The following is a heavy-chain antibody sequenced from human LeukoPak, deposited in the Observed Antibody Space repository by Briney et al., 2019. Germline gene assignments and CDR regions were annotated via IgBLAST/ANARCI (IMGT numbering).Heavy chain of an antibody. CDR2: IYYSGST. Sequence: SETLSLTCTVSGGSISSSSYYWGWLRQPPGKGLEWFGRIYYSGSTYYNPSLKSTVTISVDTSKNQFSLKLSSVTAADTAVYYCARLTTMVRGVISAFDIWGERTMVTVSS. V-gene: IGHV4-39*01. J-gene: IGHJ3*02. D-gene: IGHD3-10*01. CDR1: GGSISSSSYY. CDR3: ARLTTMVRGVISAFDI.